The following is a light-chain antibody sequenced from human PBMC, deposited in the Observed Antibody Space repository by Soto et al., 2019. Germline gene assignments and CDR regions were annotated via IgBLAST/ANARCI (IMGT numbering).Light chain of an antibody. J-gene: IGKJ2*01. CDR2: GSS. Sequence: EVGLTQSPGTLSLSPGERATLSCRASQSVSNNYLAWYQQKPGQSPKLLIFGSSDRATGIPDRFSGSGSGTDFTLTISSLEPEDFAVYYCQQYGNSPPYTFGHGTQLEIK. V-gene: IGKV3-20*01. CDR3: QQYGNSPPYT. CDR1: QSVSNNY.